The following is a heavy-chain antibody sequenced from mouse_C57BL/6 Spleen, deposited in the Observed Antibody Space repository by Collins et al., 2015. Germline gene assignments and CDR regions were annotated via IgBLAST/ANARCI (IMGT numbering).Heavy chain of an antibody. CDR2: INPDSSTI. Sequence: EVKLLQSGGGLVQPGGSLKLSCAASGIDFSRYWMSWVRRAPGKGLEWIGEINPDSSTINYAPSLKDKFIISRDNAKNTLYLQMSKVRSEDTALYYCAKAGYYGAMDDWGQGTSVTVSS. D-gene: IGHD1-1*01. CDR3: AKAGYYGAMDD. CDR1: GIDFSRYW. J-gene: IGHJ4*01. V-gene: IGHV4-1*01.